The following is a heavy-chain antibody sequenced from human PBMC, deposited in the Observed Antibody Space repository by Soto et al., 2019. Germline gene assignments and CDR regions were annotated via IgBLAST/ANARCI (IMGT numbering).Heavy chain of an antibody. CDR1: GGTFSSYA. V-gene: IGHV1-69*01. D-gene: IGHD2-15*01. J-gene: IGHJ6*02. CDR3: AREDHPRGEIVVVVASTRTNYGMDV. CDR2: IIPIFGTA. Sequence: QVQLVQSGAEVKKPGSSVKVSCKASGGTFSSYAISWVRQAPGQGLEWMGGIIPIFGTANYAPKFQGRVAITADESTSTAYMELSSLRSEDTAVYYCAREDHPRGEIVVVVASTRTNYGMDVWGQGTTVTVSS.